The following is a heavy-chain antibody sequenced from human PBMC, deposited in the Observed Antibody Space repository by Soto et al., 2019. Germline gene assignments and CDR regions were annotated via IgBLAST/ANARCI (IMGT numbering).Heavy chain of an antibody. V-gene: IGHV4-59*08. CDR2: IYYRGST. J-gene: IGHJ4*02. CDR1: GGSISSYY. D-gene: IGHD6-19*01. CDR3: AIIAVAGFTFDY. Sequence: QVQLQESGPGLVKPSETLSLTCTVSGGSISSYYWSWIRQPPGKGLEWIGYIYYRGSTNYNPSLKRRXXIXVXXSKNQFSLKLSSVTAADTAVYYCAIIAVAGFTFDYWGLGALVTVSS.